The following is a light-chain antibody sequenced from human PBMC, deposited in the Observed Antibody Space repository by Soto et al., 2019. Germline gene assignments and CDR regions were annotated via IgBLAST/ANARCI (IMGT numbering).Light chain of an antibody. CDR1: QSVTTN. CDR2: DAS. J-gene: IGKJ1*01. V-gene: IGKV3-15*01. Sequence: EIVMTQSPATLSVSPGERATLSCRASQSVTTNLAWYQQKPGQAPRLLISDASTRATGIPARFSGSGSGTEFTLTISGLQSEDFAVYYCQQYNKWPPTFGQGTKVEIE. CDR3: QQYNKWPPT.